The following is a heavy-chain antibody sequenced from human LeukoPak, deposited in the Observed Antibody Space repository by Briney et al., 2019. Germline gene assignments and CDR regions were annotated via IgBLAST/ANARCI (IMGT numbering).Heavy chain of an antibody. D-gene: IGHD3-10*02. J-gene: IGHJ6*04. CDR1: GFTFNIYA. V-gene: IGHV3-48*03. Sequence: GGSLRLSCAASGFTFNIYAMSWVRQAPGKGLEWVSYISSSGSTIYYADSVKGRFTISRDNAKNSLYLQMDSLRAEDTAVYYCAGLGITMIGGVWGKGTTVTISS. CDR2: ISSSGSTI. CDR3: AGLGITMIGGV.